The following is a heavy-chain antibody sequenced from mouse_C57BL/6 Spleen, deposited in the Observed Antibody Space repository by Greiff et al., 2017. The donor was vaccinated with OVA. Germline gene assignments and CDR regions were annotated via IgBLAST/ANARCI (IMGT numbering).Heavy chain of an antibody. V-gene: IGHV14-4*01. CDR3: TTVNYYGSSYEDYAMDY. J-gene: IGHJ4*01. Sequence: EVQLQQSGAELVRPGASVKLSCTASGFNIKDDYMHWVKQRPEQGLEWIGWIDPENGDTEYASKFQGKATLTADTSSNTAYLQLSSLTSEDTAVYYCTTVNYYGSSYEDYAMDYWGQGTSVTVSA. CDR2: IDPENGDT. D-gene: IGHD1-1*01. CDR1: GFNIKDDY.